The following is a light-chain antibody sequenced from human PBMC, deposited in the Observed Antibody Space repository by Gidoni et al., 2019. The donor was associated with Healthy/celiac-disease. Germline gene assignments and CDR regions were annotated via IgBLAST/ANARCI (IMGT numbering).Light chain of an antibody. J-gene: IGKJ4*01. CDR1: QSISSY. V-gene: IGKV1-39*01. CDR3: QQSYSTLPLT. Sequence: DIQMTQSPSSLSASVGDRVTITCRASQSISSYLHWYQQKPGKAPKLLIYAASSLQSGVPSRFSGSGSGTAFTLTISSLQPEDFATYYCQQSYSTLPLTFGGGTKVEIK. CDR2: AAS.